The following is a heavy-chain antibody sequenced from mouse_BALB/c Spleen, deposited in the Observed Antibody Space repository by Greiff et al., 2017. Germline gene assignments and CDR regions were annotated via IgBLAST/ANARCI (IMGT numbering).Heavy chain of an antibody. CDR1: GYTFTDYN. J-gene: IGHJ4*01. V-gene: IGHV1-18*01. Sequence: VQLQQSGPELVKPGASVKIPCKASGYTFTDYNMDWVKQSHGKSLEWIGDINPNNGGTIYNQKFKGKATLTVDKSSSTAYMELRSLTSEDTAVYYCARFITTAMGAMDYWGQGTSVTVSS. CDR3: ARFITTAMGAMDY. CDR2: INPNNGGT. D-gene: IGHD1-2*01.